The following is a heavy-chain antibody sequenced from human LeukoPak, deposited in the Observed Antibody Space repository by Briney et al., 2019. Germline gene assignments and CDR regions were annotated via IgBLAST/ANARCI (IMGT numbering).Heavy chain of an antibody. CDR3: ATYRARGDGYNWSFDY. D-gene: IGHD5-24*01. J-gene: IGHJ4*02. CDR1: GFTFSDCY. CDR2: ISSSGGTT. V-gene: IGHV3-11*04. Sequence: GGSLRLSCAASGFTFSDCYMSWIRQAPGKGLECVSYISSSGGTTHYADSVKGRFTVSRDNAKKSLYLQMNSLRAEDTAVYYCATYRARGDGYNWSFDYWGQGTLVTVSS.